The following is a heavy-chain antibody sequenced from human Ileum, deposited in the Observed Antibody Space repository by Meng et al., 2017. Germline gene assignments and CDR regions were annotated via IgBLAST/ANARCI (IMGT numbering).Heavy chain of an antibody. Sequence: QVQLQESGPGLGKPSQTLSLTCTVSGGSISSGDYDWSWIRQPPGKGLEWIGYIYYSGSTYYNPSLKSRLTISVDTSKNQFSLKLSSVTAADTAVYYCARDRDSSGYYPYWGQGTLVTVSS. V-gene: IGHV4-30-4*01. CDR2: IYYSGST. CDR3: ARDRDSSGYYPY. D-gene: IGHD3-22*01. J-gene: IGHJ4*02. CDR1: GGSISSGDYD.